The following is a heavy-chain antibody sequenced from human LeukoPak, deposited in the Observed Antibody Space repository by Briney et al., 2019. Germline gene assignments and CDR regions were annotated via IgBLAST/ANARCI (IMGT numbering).Heavy chain of an antibody. CDR2: ISSSGSTI. D-gene: IGHD6-13*01. J-gene: IGHJ6*03. CDR3: ASSAAAGYYYYMDV. CDR1: GFTFSDYY. V-gene: IGHV3-11*01. Sequence: GGSLRLSCAASGFTFSDYYMRWIRQAPGKGLEWVSYISSSGSTIYYADSVKGRFTISRDNAKNSLYLQMNSLRAEDTAVYYCASSAAAGYYYYMDVWGKGTTVTVSS.